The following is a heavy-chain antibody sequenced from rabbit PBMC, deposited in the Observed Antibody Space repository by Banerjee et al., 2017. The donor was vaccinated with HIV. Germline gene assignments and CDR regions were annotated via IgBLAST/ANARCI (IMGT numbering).Heavy chain of an antibody. Sequence: QEQLVEYGGDLVQPEGSLTLTCKASGLDFSSNYCICWVRQAPGKGLEWIACIYAGTSGSTWYASWAKGRFTISRSTSLNTVDLQMTSLTAADTATYFCVRAGVYAGSSSYTGFDFNLWGPGTLVTVS. CDR1: GLDFSSNYC. J-gene: IGHJ4*01. CDR2: IYAGTSGST. V-gene: IGHV1S43*01. D-gene: IGHD8-1*01. CDR3: VRAGVYAGSSSYTGFDFNL.